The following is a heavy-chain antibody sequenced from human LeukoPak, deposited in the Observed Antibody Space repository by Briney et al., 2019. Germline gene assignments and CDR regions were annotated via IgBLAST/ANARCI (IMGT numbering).Heavy chain of an antibody. D-gene: IGHD3-10*01. Sequence: GGSLRLSCAASGFTFSSYSMNWVRQAPGKGLEWVSSISSSSSYIYYADSVKGRFTISRDNAKNSLYLQMYSLRAEDTAVYYCARARRSGGITLLRGVKDRGWFDPWGQGTLVTVSS. CDR2: ISSSSSYI. V-gene: IGHV3-21*01. CDR3: ARARRSGGITLLRGVKDRGWFDP. CDR1: GFTFSSYS. J-gene: IGHJ5*02.